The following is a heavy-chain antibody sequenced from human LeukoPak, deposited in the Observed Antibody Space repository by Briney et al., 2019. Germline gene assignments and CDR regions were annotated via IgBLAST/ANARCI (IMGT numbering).Heavy chain of an antibody. J-gene: IGHJ4*02. CDR2: ISGSGGRT. CDR1: GFTFSSYA. Sequence: GGSLRLSCAASGFTFSSYAMSWVRQAPGKGLEWVSNISGSGGRTYYADSVKGRFTISRDDSKNTLYLQMNRLRAEDTAVYYCARGWELRNYFDYWGQGTLVTVSS. CDR3: ARGWELRNYFDY. D-gene: IGHD1-26*01. V-gene: IGHV3-23*01.